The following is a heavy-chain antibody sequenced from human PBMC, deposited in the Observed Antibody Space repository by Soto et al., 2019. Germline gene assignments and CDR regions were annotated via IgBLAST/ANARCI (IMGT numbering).Heavy chain of an antibody. V-gene: IGHV3-23*01. J-gene: IGHJ4*02. Sequence: GGSLRLSCVGSGFNFSSYAMGWVRQAPGKGLEWVSSRGHNDYNTYYADSVQGRFSLSRDNSKNTLYLQVNSLRAEDTAVYYCAKDLYSGSSHPDYWGQGTLVTVSS. CDR1: GFNFSSYA. CDR2: RGHNDYNT. CDR3: AKDLYSGSSHPDY. D-gene: IGHD1-26*01.